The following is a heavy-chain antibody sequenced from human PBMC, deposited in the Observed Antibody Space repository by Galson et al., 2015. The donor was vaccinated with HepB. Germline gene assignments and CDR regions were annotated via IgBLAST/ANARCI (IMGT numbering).Heavy chain of an antibody. V-gene: IGHV3-64*01. Sequence: SLRLSCAASGFTFSSYAMHWVRQAPGKGLEYVSAISTQGGSAYYANSVKGRFTISRDNSKNTLFLQMSSLRAEDMAVHYCARVRLFSTGWYQPDFDHWGRGTLVTVSS. J-gene: IGHJ4*02. CDR2: ISTQGGSA. D-gene: IGHD6-19*01. CDR3: ARVRLFSTGWYQPDFDH. CDR1: GFTFSSYA.